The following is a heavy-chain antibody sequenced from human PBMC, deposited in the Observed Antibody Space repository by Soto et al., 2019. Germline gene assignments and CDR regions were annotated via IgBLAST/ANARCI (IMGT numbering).Heavy chain of an antibody. J-gene: IGHJ4*02. V-gene: IGHV1-69*13. Sequence: ASVKVSCKASGGTFSSYAISWVRQAPGQGLEWMGGIIPIFGTANYAQKFQGRVTITADESTSTAYMELSSLRSEDTAVYYCARGNSRGGSGYYPFDYWGQGTLVTVSS. CDR2: IIPIFGTA. CDR1: GGTFSSYA. CDR3: ARGNSRGGSGYYPFDY. D-gene: IGHD3-22*01.